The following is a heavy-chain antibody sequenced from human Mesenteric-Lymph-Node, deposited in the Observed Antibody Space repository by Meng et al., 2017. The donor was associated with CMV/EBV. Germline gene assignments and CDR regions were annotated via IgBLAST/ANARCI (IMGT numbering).Heavy chain of an antibody. CDR1: GFTFSSYA. CDR2: ISSSGVTT. Sequence: GESLKISCAASGFTFSSYAMGWVRQAPGKGVEWVSTISSSGVTTYYGGSVKGRFFISRDNSRNTLHLQMNNLRAEDTALYYCAKDHNAFDIWGQGTMVTVSS. J-gene: IGHJ3*02. CDR3: AKDHNAFDI. V-gene: IGHV3-23*02.